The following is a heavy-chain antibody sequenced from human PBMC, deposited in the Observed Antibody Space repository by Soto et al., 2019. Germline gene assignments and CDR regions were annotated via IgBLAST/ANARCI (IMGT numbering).Heavy chain of an antibody. CDR3: ARESEDLTSNFDY. Sequence: GGSLRLSCAASGFTLTRYSMNWVRQPPGKGLEWVSSISSTTNYIYYGDSMKGRFTISRDNAKNSLYLEMNSLRAEDTAVYYCARESEDLTSNFDYWGQGTLVTVSS. V-gene: IGHV3-21*06. CDR2: ISSTTNYI. CDR1: GFTLTRYS. J-gene: IGHJ4*02.